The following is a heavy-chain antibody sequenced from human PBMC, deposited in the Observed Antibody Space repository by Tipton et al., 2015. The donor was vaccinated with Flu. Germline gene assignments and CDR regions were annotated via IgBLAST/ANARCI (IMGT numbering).Heavy chain of an antibody. J-gene: IGHJ6*02. Sequence: GLVKPSETLSLTCAVYGGSFSGYYWSWIRQPPGKGLEWIGEINHSGSTNYNPSLKSRVTISVDTSKNQFSLKLSSVTAADTAVYYCASLRGVVPAAISRAYYYYGMDVWGQGTTVPVSS. CDR2: INHSGST. D-gene: IGHD2-2*01. CDR1: GGSFSGYY. CDR3: ASLRGVVPAAISRAYYYYGMDV. V-gene: IGHV4-34*01.